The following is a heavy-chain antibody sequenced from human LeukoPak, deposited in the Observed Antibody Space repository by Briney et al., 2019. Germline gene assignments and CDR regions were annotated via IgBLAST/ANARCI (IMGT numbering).Heavy chain of an antibody. CDR1: GFTFSDYY. Sequence: GGTLRLSCAASGFTFSDYYMSWIRQAPGKGLEWVAVISYDGSNKYYADSVKGRFTISRDNSKNTLYLQMNSLRAEDTAVYYCAKVQMVYASNDAFDIWGQGTMVTVSS. CDR3: AKVQMVYASNDAFDI. D-gene: IGHD2-8*01. V-gene: IGHV3-30*18. CDR2: ISYDGSNK. J-gene: IGHJ3*02.